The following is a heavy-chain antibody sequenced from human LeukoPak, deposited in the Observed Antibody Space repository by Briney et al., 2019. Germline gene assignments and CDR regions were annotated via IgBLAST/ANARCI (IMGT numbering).Heavy chain of an antibody. V-gene: IGHV1-18*01. J-gene: IGHJ4*02. Sequence: ASVKVSCKASGYTFTSYGICWVRQAPGQGLEWMEWISAYNGNTNYAQKLQGRVTMTTDTSTSTAYMELRSLRSDDTAVYYCARAGHSYCGGDCYSGTGNYWGQGTLVTVSS. CDR2: ISAYNGNT. CDR3: ARAGHSYCGGDCYSGTGNY. D-gene: IGHD2-21*02. CDR1: GYTFTSYG.